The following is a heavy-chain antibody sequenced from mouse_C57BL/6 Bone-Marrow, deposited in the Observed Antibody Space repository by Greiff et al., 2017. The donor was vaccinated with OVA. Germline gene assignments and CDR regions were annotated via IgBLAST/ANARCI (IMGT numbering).Heavy chain of an antibody. Sequence: VQLQQSGPVLVKPGASVKMSCKASGYTFTDYYMNWVKQSNGKSLEWIGVINPYNGGTSYNQKFKGKATLTVDKSSSTSYMELNSLTSEDSAVYYCARGRLRFAYWGQGTLVTVSA. CDR1: GYTFTDYY. V-gene: IGHV1-19*01. CDR2: INPYNGGT. CDR3: ARGRLRFAY. J-gene: IGHJ3*01.